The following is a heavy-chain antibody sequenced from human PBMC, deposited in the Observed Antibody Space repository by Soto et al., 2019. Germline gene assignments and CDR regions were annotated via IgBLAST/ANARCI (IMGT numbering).Heavy chain of an antibody. Sequence: SGGSLRLSCVASGFTFTDYYMNWIRQTPGKGLEWLSYISISGTDTNYADSVKGRFTISRDNAKNSIYLQMNSLRVEDTAVYYCAFPSRLPNYWGQGTTVTVS. CDR3: AFPSRLPNY. V-gene: IGHV3-11*03. CDR1: GFTFTDYY. D-gene: IGHD1-7*01. J-gene: IGHJ6*02. CDR2: ISISGTDT.